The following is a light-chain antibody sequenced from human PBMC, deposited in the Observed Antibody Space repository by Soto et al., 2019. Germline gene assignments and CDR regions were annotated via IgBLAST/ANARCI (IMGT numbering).Light chain of an antibody. V-gene: IGKV3-15*01. CDR3: QQYNDWPLT. CDR1: ESVSST. CDR2: GAS. Sequence: EIVMTQSPATLSVSPGERATLSCRASESVSSTLAWYQQKPGQAPRLLIYGASTRAAGIAARFSGSGSGTDFTLTISSLQSEDFAVYYCQQYNDWPLTFGGGTK. J-gene: IGKJ4*01.